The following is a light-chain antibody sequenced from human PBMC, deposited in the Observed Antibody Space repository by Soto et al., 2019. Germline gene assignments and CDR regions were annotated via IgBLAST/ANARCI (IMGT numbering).Light chain of an antibody. Sequence: TQSPSTLSASVGDRVTITCRASQSVSSYLAWYQQIPGQAPRLLIYDASNGATGIPARFSGSWSGTDCTLPISSLEPEDFEVYYGQQRSNWLWTFGQGTKVDIK. CDR2: DAS. CDR1: QSVSSY. V-gene: IGKV3-11*01. CDR3: QQRSNWLWT. J-gene: IGKJ1*01.